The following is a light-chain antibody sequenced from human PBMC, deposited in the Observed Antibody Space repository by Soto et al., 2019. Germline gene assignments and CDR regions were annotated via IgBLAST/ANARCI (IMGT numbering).Light chain of an antibody. J-gene: IGKJ4*01. CDR2: AAS. V-gene: IGKV1-9*01. Sequence: DIQLTQSPSLLSASVGDRATITCRASQAISTYLAWYQQTSGKAPKLLISAASTLQRGVPSRFRGSGSGTQFTLTISSLQPEDFATYYCQQLNAYPLTFGGGTRVEIK. CDR3: QQLNAYPLT. CDR1: QAISTY.